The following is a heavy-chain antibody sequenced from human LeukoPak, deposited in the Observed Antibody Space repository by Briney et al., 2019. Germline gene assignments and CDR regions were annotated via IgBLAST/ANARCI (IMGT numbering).Heavy chain of an antibody. V-gene: IGHV3-23*05. J-gene: IGHJ4*02. CDR1: GFTFSDYA. CDR3: ARSVPDYTRFDY. Sequence: GGSLRLSCTASGFTFSDYAMNWVRQAPGKGLEWVSTFKTKYHQVYYAESVRGRFTISTDNSRNTVFLQMSSLRADDTALYYCARSVPDYTRFDYWGQGALVTVSS. CDR2: FKTKYHQV. D-gene: IGHD4-11*01.